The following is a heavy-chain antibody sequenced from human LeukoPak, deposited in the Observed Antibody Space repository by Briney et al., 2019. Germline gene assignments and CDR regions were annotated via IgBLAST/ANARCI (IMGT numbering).Heavy chain of an antibody. Sequence: PGGSLRLSCAASGFTFSDYCMSWIRQAPGKGLEWVSYISSSGSTIYYADSVKGRFTISRDNAKNSLYLQMNSLRAEDTAVYYCARDIIVQGTSWNAFDIWGQGTMVTVSS. CDR3: ARDIIVQGTSWNAFDI. CDR2: ISSSGSTI. V-gene: IGHV3-11*01. D-gene: IGHD2-2*01. J-gene: IGHJ3*02. CDR1: GFTFSDYC.